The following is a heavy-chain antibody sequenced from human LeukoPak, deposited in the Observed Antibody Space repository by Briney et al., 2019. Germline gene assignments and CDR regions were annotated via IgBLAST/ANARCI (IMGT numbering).Heavy chain of an antibody. CDR1: GGSIRSGSDY. J-gene: IGHJ5*02. Sequence: SETLSLTCNVSGGSIRSGSDYWSWIRQPAGKGLEWIGRIYTSGSTNYNPSLKSRVTISVDTSKNQFSLKLSSVTAADTAVYYFAREQQLVPNWFDPWGQGTLVTVSS. CDR3: AREQQLVPNWFDP. D-gene: IGHD6-13*01. CDR2: IYTSGST. V-gene: IGHV4-61*02.